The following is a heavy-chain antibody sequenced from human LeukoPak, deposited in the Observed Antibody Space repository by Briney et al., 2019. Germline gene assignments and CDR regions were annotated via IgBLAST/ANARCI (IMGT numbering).Heavy chain of an antibody. CDR3: ARSPSTPRFDY. Sequence: GKSLKISCKGSGYSFTNYWIGWVRQMPGKGLEWMAIIYPGDSDTKYSPSFQGQVTISADKSISTAYLQWSSLKASDTAMYYCARSPSTPRFDYWGQGTLVTVPS. CDR2: IYPGDSDT. J-gene: IGHJ4*02. D-gene: IGHD5/OR15-5a*01. CDR1: GYSFTNYW. V-gene: IGHV5-51*01.